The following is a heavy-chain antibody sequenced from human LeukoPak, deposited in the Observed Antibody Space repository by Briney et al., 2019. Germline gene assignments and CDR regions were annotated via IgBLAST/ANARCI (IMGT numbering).Heavy chain of an antibody. CDR1: GGSISSYY. V-gene: IGHV4-59*01. CDR3: ARSRVAGLIDY. J-gene: IGHJ4*02. D-gene: IGHD6-19*01. CDR2: IYYSGGT. Sequence: PSETLSLTCTVSGGSISSYYWSWIRKPPGKGLEWIGYIYYSGGTNYNPSLKSRVTISVDTSKNQFSLKLSSVTAADTAVYYCARSRVAGLIDYWGQGTLVTVSS.